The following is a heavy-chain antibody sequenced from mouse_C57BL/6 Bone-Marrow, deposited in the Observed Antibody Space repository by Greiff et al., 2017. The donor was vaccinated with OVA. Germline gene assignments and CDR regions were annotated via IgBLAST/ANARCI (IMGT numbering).Heavy chain of an antibody. CDR3: ASYSKGYYFDY. CDR1: GFTFSSYG. D-gene: IGHD2-5*01. Sequence: EVKLVESGGDLVKPGGSLKLSCAASGFTFSSYGMSWVRQTQDKRLEWVATISSGGSYSYYPDSVRGRFTISRDNAKNTLYLQMSSLKSEDTAMYYCASYSKGYYFDYWGQGTTLTVSS. CDR2: ISSGGSYS. V-gene: IGHV5-6*01. J-gene: IGHJ2*01.